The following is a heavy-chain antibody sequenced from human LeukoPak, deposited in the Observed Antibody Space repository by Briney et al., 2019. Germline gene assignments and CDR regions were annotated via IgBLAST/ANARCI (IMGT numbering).Heavy chain of an antibody. D-gene: IGHD3-10*01. CDR2: ISTYNGNT. CDR1: GYTFTSYG. CDR3: AKGPRITMVRGGQWYYYMDV. J-gene: IGHJ6*03. Sequence: ASVKVSCKASGYTFTSYGISWVRQAPGQGLEWMGWISTYNGNTNYAQKFQGRVTMARDTSRSPVYRELSSLRSEETAVYYCAKGPRITMVRGGQWYYYMDVWGKGTTVTISS. V-gene: IGHV1-18*01.